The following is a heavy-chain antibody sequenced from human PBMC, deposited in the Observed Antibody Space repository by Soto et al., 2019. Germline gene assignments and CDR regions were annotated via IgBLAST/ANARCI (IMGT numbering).Heavy chain of an antibody. V-gene: IGHV3-21*01. Sequence: EVQLVESGGGLVKPGESLRHSCTASGFNFGAFSLSWVRQAPGKGLEWVSSIDPTSTEIHYADSVEGRFSVYRDSTKNSLYLQMLSLRFEDTGVYYCARDYLTGDPREAIDSWGQGTLVTVSS. J-gene: IGHJ4*02. CDR2: IDPTSTEI. D-gene: IGHD7-27*01. CDR3: ARDYLTGDPREAIDS. CDR1: GFNFGAFS.